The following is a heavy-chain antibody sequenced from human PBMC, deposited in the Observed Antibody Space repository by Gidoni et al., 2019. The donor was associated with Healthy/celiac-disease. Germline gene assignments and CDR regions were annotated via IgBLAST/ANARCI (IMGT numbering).Heavy chain of an antibody. CDR3: AKGGYYYDSSGYYPGLDY. J-gene: IGHJ4*02. Sequence: EVQLLESGGGLVQPGGSLRLCCAASGFTFVSYAMSWVRQAPGKGLEWVSAISGSGGSTYYADAVKGRFTISRDNSKNTLYLQMNSLRAEDTAVYYCAKGGYYYDSSGYYPGLDYWGQGTLVTVSS. CDR2: ISGSGGST. D-gene: IGHD3-22*01. V-gene: IGHV3-23*01. CDR1: GFTFVSYA.